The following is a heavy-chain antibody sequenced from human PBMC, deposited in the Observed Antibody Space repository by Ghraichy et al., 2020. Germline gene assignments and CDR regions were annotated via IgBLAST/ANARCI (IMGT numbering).Heavy chain of an antibody. CDR2: ISTSSSYI. J-gene: IGHJ4*02. Sequence: GGSLRLSCAASGFTFSSYSMNWVRQAPGKGLEWVSSISTSSSYIYYADSVKGRFTISRDNAKNSLYLQMNSLRAEDTAVYYCARVKVSSSWPTLLFDYWGQGTLVTVSS. CDR1: GFTFSSYS. CDR3: ARVKVSSSWPTLLFDY. V-gene: IGHV3-21*01. D-gene: IGHD6-13*01.